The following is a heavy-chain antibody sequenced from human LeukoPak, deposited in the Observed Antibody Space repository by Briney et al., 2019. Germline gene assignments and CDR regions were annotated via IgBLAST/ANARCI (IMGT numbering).Heavy chain of an antibody. J-gene: IGHJ4*02. D-gene: IGHD3-10*01. Sequence: PGGSLRLSCAASGFTFSSYSMNWVRQAPGKGLEWVSSISSSSSYIYYADSVKGRFTISRDNAKNSLYLQMNSLRAEDTAVYYCLKGVYYYGSGSYYSTDYFDYWGQGTLVTVSS. CDR1: GFTFSSYS. CDR2: ISSSSSYI. CDR3: LKGVYYYGSGSYYSTDYFDY. V-gene: IGHV3-21*01.